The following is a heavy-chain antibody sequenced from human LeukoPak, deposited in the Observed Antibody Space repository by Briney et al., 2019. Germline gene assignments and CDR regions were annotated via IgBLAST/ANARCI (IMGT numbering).Heavy chain of an antibody. V-gene: IGHV3-23*01. CDR3: ARMGGYYDFWSGYYENFDY. J-gene: IGHJ4*02. CDR2: ISGSGGST. D-gene: IGHD3-3*01. Sequence: GGSLRLSCAASGFTFSSYAMSWVRQAPGKGLEWVSAISGSGGSTYYADSVKGRFTISRDNSKNTLYLQMNSPRAEDTAVYYCARMGGYYDFWSGYYENFDYWGQGTLVTVSS. CDR1: GFTFSSYA.